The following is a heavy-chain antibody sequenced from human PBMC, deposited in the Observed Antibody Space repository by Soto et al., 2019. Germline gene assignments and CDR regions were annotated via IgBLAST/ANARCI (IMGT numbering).Heavy chain of an antibody. CDR2: ISYNGNT. J-gene: IGHJ5*02. D-gene: IGHD6-13*01. CDR1: GYIFTSYG. Sequence: GASVKVSCKASGYIFTSYGISWVRQAPGQGLEWMGWISYNGNTNYVQKFQGRVTMTRDTSTSTAYMELRSLRSDHTAMYYCARGSRGAAAGTLHCVYPWGQGTLVTVSS. V-gene: IGHV1-18*01. CDR3: ARGSRGAAAGTLHCVYP.